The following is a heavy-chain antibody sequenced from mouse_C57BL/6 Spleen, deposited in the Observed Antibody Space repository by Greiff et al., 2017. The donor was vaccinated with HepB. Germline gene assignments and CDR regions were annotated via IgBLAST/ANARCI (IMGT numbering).Heavy chain of an antibody. D-gene: IGHD4-1*01. CDR1: GYSFTSYY. CDR2: IYPGSGNT. CDR3: AIELGRGFDY. V-gene: IGHV1-66*01. J-gene: IGHJ2*01. Sequence: QVQLQQSGPELVKPGASVKISCKASGYSFTSYYIHWVKQRPGQGLEWIGWIYPGSGNTKYNEKFKGKATLTADTSSSTAYMQLSSLTSEDSAVYYCAIELGRGFDYWGQGTTLTVSS.